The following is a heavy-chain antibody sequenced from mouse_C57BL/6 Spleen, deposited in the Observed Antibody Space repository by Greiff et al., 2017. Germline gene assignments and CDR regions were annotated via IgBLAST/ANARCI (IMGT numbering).Heavy chain of an antibody. Sequence: QVQLKESGAELVRPGASVTLSCKASGYTFTDYEMHWVKQTPVHGLEWIGVIDPETGGTAYNQKFKGKAILTADQSSSTAYMQLRGLTSEDSAVYYCSRDLDFDYWGQGTTLTVSS. CDR2: IDPETGGT. CDR3: SRDLDFDY. D-gene: IGHD3-3*01. J-gene: IGHJ2*01. CDR1: GYTFTDYE. V-gene: IGHV1-15*01.